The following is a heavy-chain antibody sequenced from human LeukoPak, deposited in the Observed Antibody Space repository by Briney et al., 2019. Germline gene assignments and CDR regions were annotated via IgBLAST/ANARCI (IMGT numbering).Heavy chain of an antibody. CDR3: ARDRFGEK. V-gene: IGHV4-61*01. D-gene: IGHD3-10*01. CDR2: IYYSGST. Sequence: SETLSLTCTVSGGSISSGSYYWSWIRQPPGKGLEWIGYIYYSGSTNYNPSLKSRVTISVDKSKNQFSLKLSSVTAADTAVYYCARDRFGEKWGQGTLVTVSS. J-gene: IGHJ4*02. CDR1: GGSISSGSYY.